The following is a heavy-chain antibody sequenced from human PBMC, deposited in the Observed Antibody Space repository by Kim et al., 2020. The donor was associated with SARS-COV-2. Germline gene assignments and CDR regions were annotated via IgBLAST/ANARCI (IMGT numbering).Heavy chain of an antibody. CDR3: SKSLSSSSGGMDV. J-gene: IGHJ6*02. D-gene: IGHD6-6*01. V-gene: IGHV3-33*06. CDR1: GFTFSSYG. CDR2: IWYDGSNK. Sequence: GGSLRLSCAASGFTFSSYGMHWVRQAPGKGLEWVAVIWYDGSNKYYADSVKGRFTISRDNSKNTLYLQMNSLRAEDMAVYYCSKSLSSSSGGMDVWGQGT.